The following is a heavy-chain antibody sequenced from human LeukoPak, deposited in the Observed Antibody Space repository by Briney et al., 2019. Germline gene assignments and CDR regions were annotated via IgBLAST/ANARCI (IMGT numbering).Heavy chain of an antibody. D-gene: IGHD1-26*01. CDR1: GFTFSNYW. J-gene: IGHJ4*02. CDR3: AREAVGAIYFDY. CDR2: INSDGSST. Sequence: GGSLRLSCAASGFTFSNYWMHWVRQAPGKGLVWVSRINSDGSSTSYADSVKGRFTISRDNSKNTVYLQMNSLRAEDTAVYFCAREAVGAIYFDYWGQGTLVTVSS. V-gene: IGHV3-74*01.